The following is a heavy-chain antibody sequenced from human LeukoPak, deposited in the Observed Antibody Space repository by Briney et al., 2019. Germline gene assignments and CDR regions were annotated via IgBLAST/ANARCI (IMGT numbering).Heavy chain of an antibody. CDR2: INPNTGGT. Sequence: ASVKVSCKASGYTFSGYYIHWVRQAPGQGLEWMGWINPNTGGTKYAQRFQDRVTMTRDTSISTAYMEVSRLRYDDTAVYYCARPLRVTMIRGAAFRASSDFDPWAREPWSPSPQ. J-gene: IGHJ5*02. CDR3: ARPLRVTMIRGAAFRASSDFDP. V-gene: IGHV1-2*02. D-gene: IGHD3-10*01. CDR1: GYTFSGYY.